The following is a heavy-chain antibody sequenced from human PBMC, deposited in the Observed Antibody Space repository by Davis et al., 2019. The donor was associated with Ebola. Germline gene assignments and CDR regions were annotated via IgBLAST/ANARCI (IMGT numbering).Heavy chain of an antibody. CDR2: ISAYNGNT. CDR3: ARSVYYYGSGSYSWFDP. V-gene: IGHV1-18*01. CDR1: GYTFTSYG. J-gene: IGHJ5*02. Sequence: ASVKVSCKASGYTFTSYGISWVRQAPGQGLEWMGWISAYNGNTNYAQKLQGRVTMTTDTSTSTAYMELRSLRSDDTAVYYCARSVYYYGSGSYSWFDPWGQGTLVTVSS. D-gene: IGHD3-10*01.